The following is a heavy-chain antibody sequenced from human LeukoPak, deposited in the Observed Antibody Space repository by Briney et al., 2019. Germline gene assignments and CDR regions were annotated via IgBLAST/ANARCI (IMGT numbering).Heavy chain of an antibody. CDR2: ISYTGTT. D-gene: IGHD2/OR15-2a*01. CDR1: GDSISSYH. CDR3: ARGRQYLNPFDS. V-gene: IGHV4-59*13. J-gene: IGHJ4*02. Sequence: SETLSLTCTVSGDSISSYHWNSIRQPPGKGLEYIGHISYTGTTNYNPSLKSRVTISLDTSKNQFSLKLNSVTAADTAVYYCARGRQYLNPFDSWGQGTLVTVSS.